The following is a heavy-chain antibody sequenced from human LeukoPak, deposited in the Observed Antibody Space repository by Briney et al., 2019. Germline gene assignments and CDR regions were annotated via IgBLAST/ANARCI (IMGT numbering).Heavy chain of an antibody. J-gene: IGHJ6*02. V-gene: IGHV4-34*01. CDR3: ARVVAALTYYGMDV. CDR1: VLPYHSYA. CDR2: FNHSRCT. D-gene: IGHD2-15*01. Sequence: LILSCAVSVLPYHSYAMSWMRHPPGKRLEWTGEFNHSRCTNYNPSLTSRVTISVASSKTQFSLELSSVTAADTAVYYCARVVAALTYYGMDVSGQGTTVTVSS.